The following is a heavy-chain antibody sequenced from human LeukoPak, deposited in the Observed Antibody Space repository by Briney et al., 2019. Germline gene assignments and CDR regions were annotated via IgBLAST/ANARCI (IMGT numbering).Heavy chain of an antibody. CDR1: GFTFSNSW. CDR3: TTVSLDDGDYVATNFDY. CDR2: IKSKTDGGTT. D-gene: IGHD4-17*01. Sequence: PGGSLRLSCAASGFTFSNSWMSWVRQAPGKGLEWVGRIKSKTDGGTTDYAATVKGTFTITRDDSNNTLYLQMNSLKTEDTAVYYCTTVSLDDGDYVATNFDYWGQGTLVTVSS. V-gene: IGHV3-15*01. J-gene: IGHJ4*02.